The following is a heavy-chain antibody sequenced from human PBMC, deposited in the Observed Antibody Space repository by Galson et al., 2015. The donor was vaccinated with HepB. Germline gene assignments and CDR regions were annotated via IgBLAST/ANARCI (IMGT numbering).Heavy chain of an antibody. CDR1: GDSVSSHSAA. CDR3: ASAEYYDSSGSVDY. J-gene: IGHJ4*02. Sequence: CAISGDSVSSHSAAWNWIRQSPSRGLEWLGRTYYRSKWYNDYAVSVESRITINPDTSKNQFSLQLNSVTPEDTAVYYCASAEYYDSSGSVDYWVQGTLVTVSS. CDR2: TYYRSKWYN. V-gene: IGHV6-1*01. D-gene: IGHD3-22*01.